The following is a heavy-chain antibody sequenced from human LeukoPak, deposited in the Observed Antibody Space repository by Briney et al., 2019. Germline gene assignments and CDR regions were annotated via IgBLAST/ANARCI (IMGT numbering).Heavy chain of an antibody. Sequence: PGGSLRLSCAASGFSFTTYNMNWVRQAPGKGLEWVSSITSSSNSIYYADSVKGRFTISRDNAKSSLYLQMNSLRDEDTAVYYCARGSCGGDCYWDYWGQGTLVTVSS. CDR2: ITSSSNSI. CDR3: ARGSCGGDCYWDY. D-gene: IGHD2-21*02. V-gene: IGHV3-48*02. CDR1: GFSFTTYN. J-gene: IGHJ4*02.